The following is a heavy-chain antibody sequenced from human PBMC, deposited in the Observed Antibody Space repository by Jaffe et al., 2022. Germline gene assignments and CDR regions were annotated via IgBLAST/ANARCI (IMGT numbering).Heavy chain of an antibody. J-gene: IGHJ3*02. CDR2: ISSSSSYI. CDR3: ARGITGHDAFDI. V-gene: IGHV3-21*01. D-gene: IGHD1-20*01. CDR1: GFTFSSYS. Sequence: EVQLVESGGGLVKPGGSLRLSCAASGFTFSSYSMNWVRQAPGKGLEWVSSISSSSSYIYYADSVKGRFTISRDNAKNSLYLQMNSLRAEDTAVYYCARGITGHDAFDIWGQGTMVTVSS.